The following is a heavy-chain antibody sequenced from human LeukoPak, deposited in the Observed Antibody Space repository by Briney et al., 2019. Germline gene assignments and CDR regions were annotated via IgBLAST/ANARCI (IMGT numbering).Heavy chain of an antibody. Sequence: PSETLSLTCTVSGGSISSSSFYWGWIRQPPGKGLECIGSIYYSGSTYYNPSLKSRVTISVDTSKNQFSLKLSSVTAADTAVYYCASGYSSSWYGPLKGYFQHWGQGTLVTVSS. CDR1: GGSISSSSFY. CDR2: IYYSGST. V-gene: IGHV4-39*07. D-gene: IGHD6-13*01. CDR3: ASGYSSSWYGPLKGYFQH. J-gene: IGHJ1*01.